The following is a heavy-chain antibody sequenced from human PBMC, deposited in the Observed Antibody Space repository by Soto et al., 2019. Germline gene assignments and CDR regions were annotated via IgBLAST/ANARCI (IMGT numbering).Heavy chain of an antibody. CDR1: GGSISSGGYS. Sequence: SETLSLTCAVSGGSISSGGYSWSWIRQPPGKGLEWIGYIYHGVNTYYNPSLESRVSISQDRSKNQFSLKLTSVTAADTAVYYCHRSSDADDGMGVWGPGTTVTVSS. V-gene: IGHV4-30-2*01. CDR3: HRSSDADDGMGV. J-gene: IGHJ6*02. D-gene: IGHD2-2*01. CDR2: IYHGVNT.